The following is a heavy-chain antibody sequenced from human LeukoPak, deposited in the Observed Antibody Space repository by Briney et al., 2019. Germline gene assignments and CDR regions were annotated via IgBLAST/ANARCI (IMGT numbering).Heavy chain of an antibody. Sequence: SETLSLTCTVSGGSISSGGYYWSWIRQHPGKGLEWIGYIYYSGSTYYNPSLKSRVTMSVDTSKNQFSLKLSSVTAADTAVYYCARDMPDYYDSSDDAFDIWGQGTMVTVSS. J-gene: IGHJ3*02. D-gene: IGHD3-22*01. V-gene: IGHV4-31*03. CDR1: GGSISSGGYY. CDR2: IYYSGST. CDR3: ARDMPDYYDSSDDAFDI.